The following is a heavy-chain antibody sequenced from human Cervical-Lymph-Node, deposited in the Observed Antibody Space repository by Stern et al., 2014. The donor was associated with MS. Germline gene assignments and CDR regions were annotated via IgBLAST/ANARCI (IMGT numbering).Heavy chain of an antibody. CDR3: ARSSFSNSSLFDY. CDR2: ISAYNGNT. J-gene: IGHJ4*02. D-gene: IGHD6-6*01. Sequence: VQLVQYGAEVKKPGASVKVSCQASGYTFTDYGITWVRQAPGQGLEWMGWISAYNGNTNYAQIFQGRVTMTTDKSTSTAYMELRRLISGDTAVYFCARSSFSNSSLFDYWGQGTLLTVSS. CDR1: GYTFTDYG. V-gene: IGHV1-18*01.